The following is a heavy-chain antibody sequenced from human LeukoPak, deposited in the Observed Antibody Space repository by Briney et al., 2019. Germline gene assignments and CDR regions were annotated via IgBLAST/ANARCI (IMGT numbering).Heavy chain of an antibody. J-gene: IGHJ4*02. Sequence: GRSLRLSCVVSGITFSNNGMHWVRQAPGKGLEWVTLIWYDGSRKYYADSVKGRFTISRDNSKNTLYLEMDSLRAEDTAVYYCARDWGTSGTTGWMFDYWGQGTQVIVSS. CDR2: IWYDGSRK. D-gene: IGHD1-1*01. CDR3: ARDWGTSGTTGWMFDY. CDR1: GITFSNNG. V-gene: IGHV3-33*01.